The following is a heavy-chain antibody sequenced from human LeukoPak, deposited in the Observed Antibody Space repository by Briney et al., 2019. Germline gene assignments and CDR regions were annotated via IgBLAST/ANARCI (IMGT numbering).Heavy chain of an antibody. V-gene: IGHV3-7*05. CDR2: INQGESEK. Sequence: GGSLRLSCAASGFTFSSYWMSWVRQAPGKGLEWVANINQGESEKYYVDSVKGRFTISRDNAKNSLYPQMNTLRAEDTAVYYCARVRVSSYYGMDIWGQGTTVTVSS. J-gene: IGHJ6*02. CDR1: GFTFSSYW. CDR3: ARVRVSSYYGMDI. D-gene: IGHD2/OR15-2a*01.